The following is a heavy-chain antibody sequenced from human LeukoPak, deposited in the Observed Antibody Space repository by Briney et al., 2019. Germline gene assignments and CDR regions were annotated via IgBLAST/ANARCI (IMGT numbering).Heavy chain of an antibody. CDR3: VRWYDAFDI. CDR2: INSDGTST. V-gene: IGHV3-74*01. CDR1: GFTFSTYW. D-gene: IGHD2-15*01. J-gene: IGHJ3*02. Sequence: GGSLRLSCAASGFTFSTYWMHWVRQAPGKGLVWVSRINSDGTSTSYADSVKGRFTISGDNAKNSLYLQMHSLRAEDTAVYYCVRWYDAFDIWGQGTMVTVSS.